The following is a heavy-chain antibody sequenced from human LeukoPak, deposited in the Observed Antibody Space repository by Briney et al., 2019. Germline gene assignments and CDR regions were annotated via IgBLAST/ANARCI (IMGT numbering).Heavy chain of an antibody. CDR3: ASQGVTTDYYMDV. CDR2: ISNSSNTI. CDR1: GFTFSSYS. V-gene: IGHV3-48*04. J-gene: IGHJ6*03. D-gene: IGHD3-10*01. Sequence: HPGGSLRLSCAASGFTFSSYSMNWVRQAPGKGLEWISYISNSSNTIYYADSVKGRFTISRDNAKNSLYLQMNSLRAEDTAVYYCASQGVTTDYYMDVWGKGTTVTVSS.